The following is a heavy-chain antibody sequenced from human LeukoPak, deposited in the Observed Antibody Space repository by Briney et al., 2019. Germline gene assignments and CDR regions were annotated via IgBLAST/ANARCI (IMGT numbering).Heavy chain of an antibody. J-gene: IGHJ4*02. CDR3: ARHSGSGWQALGY. V-gene: IGHV1-18*04. D-gene: IGHD6-19*01. Sequence: GASVKVSCTASGYTFSNYGISWVRQAPGLGLEWMGWTSYNGNKNYAQKFQDRVTMTTDTSTTTAYMELRSLESDDTAVYYCARHSGSGWQALGYWGQGTLVTVSS. CDR2: TSYNGNK. CDR1: GYTFSNYG.